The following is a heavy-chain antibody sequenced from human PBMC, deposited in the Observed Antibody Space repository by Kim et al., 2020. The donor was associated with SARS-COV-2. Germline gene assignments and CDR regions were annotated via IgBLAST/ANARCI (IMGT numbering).Heavy chain of an antibody. D-gene: IGHD6-6*01. Sequence: ASVKVSCKASGYTFTGYYMHWVRQAPGQGIEWMGRINPNTGDTNYEQKFQDRVTMTRDTSITTAYLELSGLRSDDTAVYFCARDWGSIAAGVAFDYWGQGTLVTVSS. J-gene: IGHJ4*02. CDR1: GYTFTGYY. CDR2: INPNTGDT. CDR3: ARDWGSIAAGVAFDY. V-gene: IGHV1-2*06.